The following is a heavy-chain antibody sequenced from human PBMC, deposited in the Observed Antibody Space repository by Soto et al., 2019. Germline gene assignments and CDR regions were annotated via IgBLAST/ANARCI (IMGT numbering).Heavy chain of an antibody. V-gene: IGHV3-74*01. D-gene: IGHD1-1*01. CDR1: GFRFSDFE. Sequence: VQLVESGGGLVQPGGSLRLSCAASGFRFSDFEMNWVRQAPGKGLQWVSRINSDGSSTSYADSVKGRFTISRDNAKNTLYLQMNSLRAEDTAVYYCARDLGWNVPFDYWGQGTLVTVSS. CDR2: INSDGSST. J-gene: IGHJ4*02. CDR3: ARDLGWNVPFDY.